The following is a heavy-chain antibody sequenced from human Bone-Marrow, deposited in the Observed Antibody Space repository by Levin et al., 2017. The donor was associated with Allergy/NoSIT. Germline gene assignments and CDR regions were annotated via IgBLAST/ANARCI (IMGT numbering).Heavy chain of an antibody. CDR2: ISSSSSYI. CDR1: GFTFSSYS. CDR3: ARPVQQLVRPETYYFDY. D-gene: IGHD6-13*01. J-gene: IGHJ4*02. V-gene: IGHV3-21*01. Sequence: GGSLRLSCAASGFTFSSYSMNWVRQAPGKGLEWVSSISSSSSYIYYADSVKGRFTISRDNAKNSLYLQMNSLRAEDTAVYYCARPVQQLVRPETYYFDYWGQGTLVTVSS.